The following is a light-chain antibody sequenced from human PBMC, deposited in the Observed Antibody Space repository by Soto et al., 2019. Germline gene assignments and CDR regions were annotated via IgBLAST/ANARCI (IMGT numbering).Light chain of an antibody. CDR3: SSYTSASTYV. CDR2: EVI. J-gene: IGLJ1*01. V-gene: IGLV2-14*01. CDR1: SSDVGGYHY. Sequence: QSVLTRPASVSGSPGQSITISCTGTSSDVGGYHYVSWYQQHPGKAPKLMIYEVINRPSGVSNRFSASKSGNTASLTISGLQAEDEADYYCSSYTSASTYVFGTGTKVTVL.